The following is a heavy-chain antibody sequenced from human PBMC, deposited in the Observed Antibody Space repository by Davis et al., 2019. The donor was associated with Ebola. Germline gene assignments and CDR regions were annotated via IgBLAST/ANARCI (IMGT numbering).Heavy chain of an antibody. V-gene: IGHV3-30*14. J-gene: IGHJ4*02. CDR2: ISYDGSNK. CDR3: AREGSPSGN. Sequence: GESLKISCAASGFTFSSYAMHWVRQAPGKGLEWVAVISYDGSNKYYADSVKGRFTISRDNSKNTLYLQMNSLRAEDTAVYYCAREGSPSGNWGQGTLVTVSS. CDR1: GFTFSSYA.